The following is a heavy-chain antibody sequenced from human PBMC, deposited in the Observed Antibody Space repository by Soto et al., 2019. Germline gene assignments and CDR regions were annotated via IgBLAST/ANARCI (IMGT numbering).Heavy chain of an antibody. CDR1: GFSLSTSGVG. J-gene: IGHJ3*02. CDR2: IYWSGDE. Sequence: QGTLKESGPTLVKPTQPLTLTCSSSGFSLSTSGVGVGWIRQSPGKALEWLALIYWSGDEHYRPSLKSRLSIIKDTSKNHEVLIMNDMDAVDTVTYYCARGLATLPVFAFDIWGQGTMVTVSS. D-gene: IGHD6-6*01. V-gene: IGHV2-5*01. CDR3: ARGLATLPVFAFDI.